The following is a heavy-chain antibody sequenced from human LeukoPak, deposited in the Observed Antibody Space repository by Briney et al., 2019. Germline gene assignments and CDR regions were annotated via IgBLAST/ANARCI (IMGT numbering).Heavy chain of an antibody. CDR2: ISGSGGST. CDR3: AKDRDAGVTVVVPAAIDY. V-gene: IGHV3-23*01. Sequence: GGSLRLSCAASGFTFSSYAMSWVRQAPGKGLEWVSAISGSGGSTYYADSVKGRFTISRDNSKNTLYLQMNSLRAEDTAVYYCAKDRDAGVTVVVPAAIDYWGQGTLVTVSS. J-gene: IGHJ4*02. CDR1: GFTFSSYA. D-gene: IGHD2-2*01.